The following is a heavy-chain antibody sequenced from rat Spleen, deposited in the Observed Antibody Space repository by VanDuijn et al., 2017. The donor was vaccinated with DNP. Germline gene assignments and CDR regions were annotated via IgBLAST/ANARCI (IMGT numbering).Heavy chain of an antibody. Sequence: EVKLVESGGGLVQPGRSLKLSCAASGFNFNDYWMGWVRQAPGKGLEWIGEINKDRSTINYIPSLKEKITISRDSAQNTLYLQMSKLGSEDTAIYHCAKGPNYGGDSDYFDYWGQGVMVTVSS. CDR3: AKGPNYGGDSDYFDY. J-gene: IGHJ2*01. CDR1: GFNFNDYW. V-gene: IGHV4-2*01. D-gene: IGHD1-11*01. CDR2: INKDRSTI.